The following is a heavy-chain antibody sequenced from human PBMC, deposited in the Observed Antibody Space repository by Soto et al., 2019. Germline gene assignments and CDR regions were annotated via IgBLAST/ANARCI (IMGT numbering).Heavy chain of an antibody. V-gene: IGHV3-33*01. D-gene: IGHD3-10*01. CDR3: ARDRMRYFAVAFDI. CDR1: GFTFSSYG. J-gene: IGHJ3*02. Sequence: HPGGSLRLSCAASGFTFSSYGMHWVRQAPGKGLEWVAVIWYDGSNKYYADSVKGRFTISRDNSKNTLYLQMNSLRAEDTAVYYCARDRMRYFAVAFDIWGQGTMVTVSS. CDR2: IWYDGSNK.